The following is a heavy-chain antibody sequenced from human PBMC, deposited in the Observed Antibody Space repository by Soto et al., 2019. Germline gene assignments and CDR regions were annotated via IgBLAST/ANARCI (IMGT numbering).Heavy chain of an antibody. CDR2: INPSGGST. D-gene: IGHD6-19*01. CDR1: GYTFTSYY. J-gene: IGHJ5*02. Sequence: QVQLVQSGAEVKKPGASVKVSCKASGYTFTSYYMHWVRQAPGQGLEWMGIINPSGGSTSYAQKFQGRVTMTRDTSTSTVYMELSSLRSEDTAVYYCARGRLSIAVAGWFDPWGQGTLVTVFS. CDR3: ARGRLSIAVAGWFDP. V-gene: IGHV1-46*01.